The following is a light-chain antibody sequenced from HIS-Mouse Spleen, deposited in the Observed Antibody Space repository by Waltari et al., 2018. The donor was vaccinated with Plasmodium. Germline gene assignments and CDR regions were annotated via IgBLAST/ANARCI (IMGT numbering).Light chain of an antibody. Sequence: SYELTQPPSVSVSPGQTARITCSGDALPKQYAYWYQQKPGQAPVLVIYKDSERPSVCHELVSGVSSGTTVTLTISGVQAEDEADYYCQSADSSGTPNWVFGGGTKLTVL. J-gene: IGLJ3*02. CDR2: KDS. CDR3: QSADSSGTPNWV. V-gene: IGLV3-25*03. CDR1: ALPKQY.